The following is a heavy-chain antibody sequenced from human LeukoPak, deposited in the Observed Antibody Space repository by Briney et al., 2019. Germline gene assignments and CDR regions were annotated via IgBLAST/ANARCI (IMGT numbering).Heavy chain of an antibody. Sequence: ASVKVSCKASGYTFTGYYIHWVRQVPGQGLEWMGWINPNSGGTKYAQKFQGRVSMTRDTFISTVYMGLSRLTSDDTAVYYCAKGRVVAGSKSLTYHWFDPWGQGTLVTVSS. D-gene: IGHD6-19*01. CDR1: GYTFTGYY. CDR2: INPNSGGT. CDR3: AKGRVVAGSKSLTYHWFDP. J-gene: IGHJ5*02. V-gene: IGHV1-2*02.